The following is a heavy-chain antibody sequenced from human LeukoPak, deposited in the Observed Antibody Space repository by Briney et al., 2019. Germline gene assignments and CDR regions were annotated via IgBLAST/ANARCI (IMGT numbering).Heavy chain of an antibody. Sequence: GGSLRLSCAASGFTLSSYVIHWVRQAPGKGLEWVAVIWYDGTNRYYVDSVRGRFTISRDNSKNTLYLQMNSLRAEDTAVYYCARGGHDYYDRSGYYYMSAFDIWGQGTIVTVSS. CDR2: IWYDGTNR. CDR3: ARGGHDYYDRSGYYYMSAFDI. CDR1: GFTLSSYV. D-gene: IGHD3-22*01. J-gene: IGHJ3*02. V-gene: IGHV3-33*01.